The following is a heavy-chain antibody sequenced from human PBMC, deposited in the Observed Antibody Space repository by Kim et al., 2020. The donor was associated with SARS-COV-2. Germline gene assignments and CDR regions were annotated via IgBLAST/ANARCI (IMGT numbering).Heavy chain of an antibody. CDR1: GFTVSRDA. D-gene: IGHD1-26*01. J-gene: IGHJ4*01. CDR2: IGGSSGST. Sequence: GGSLRLSCAASGFTVSRDALPWVRQTPGKGLEWVATIGGSSGSTYYADSVEGRFTISRDNAKNTLYLQMNSLRAEDTAVYYCAKGIEEGGRINYW. V-gene: IGHV3-23*01. CDR3: AKGIEEGGRINY.